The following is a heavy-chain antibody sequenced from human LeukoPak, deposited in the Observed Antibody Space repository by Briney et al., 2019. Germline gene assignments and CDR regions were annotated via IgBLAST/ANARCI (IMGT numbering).Heavy chain of an antibody. CDR2: ISSSSYI. Sequence: KPGVSLRLSCAGSGFTFSSHSMNWVRQAPGKGLEWVSSISSSSYIYYADSVKGRFTISRDNAKNSLYLQMNSLRAEDTAVYFCAREISYGDYPSGDAFDNWGQGTMVTVSS. V-gene: IGHV3-21*01. J-gene: IGHJ3*02. CDR1: GFTFSSHS. D-gene: IGHD4-17*01. CDR3: AREISYGDYPSGDAFDN.